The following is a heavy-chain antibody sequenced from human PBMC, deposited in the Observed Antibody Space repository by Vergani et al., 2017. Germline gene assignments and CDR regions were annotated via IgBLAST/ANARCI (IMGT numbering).Heavy chain of an antibody. D-gene: IGHD6-19*01. CDR2: INAGNGNT. V-gene: IGHV1-3*01. J-gene: IGHJ4*02. Sequence: QVQLVQSGAEVKKPGASVKLSCKASGYTFTSYAMHWVRQAPGQRLEWMGWINAGNGNTKYSQKFQGRVTITRDTSASTAYMELSSLRSEDTAVYYCARELQWLVLYYFDYWGQGTLVTVSS. CDR3: ARELQWLVLYYFDY. CDR1: GYTFTSYA.